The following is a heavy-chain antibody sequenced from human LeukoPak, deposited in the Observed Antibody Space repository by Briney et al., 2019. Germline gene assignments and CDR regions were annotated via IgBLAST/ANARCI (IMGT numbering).Heavy chain of an antibody. CDR1: DFPFIGYT. CDR3: ARDLYRIVVVPHYFDY. CDR2: IKKDGSEK. J-gene: IGHJ4*02. D-gene: IGHD3-22*01. Sequence: GGSLRLSCAASDFPFIGYTMHWVRQAPGKGLEWVANIKKDGSEKYYVDSVKGRFTISRDNAKNSLYLQMNSLRAEDTAVYYCARDLYRIVVVPHYFDYWGQGTLVTVSS. V-gene: IGHV3-7*01.